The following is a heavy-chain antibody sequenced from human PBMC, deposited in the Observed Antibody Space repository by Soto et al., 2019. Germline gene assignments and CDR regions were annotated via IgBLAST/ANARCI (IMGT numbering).Heavy chain of an antibody. CDR2: IWYDGSNK. V-gene: IGHV3-33*01. D-gene: IGHD5-12*01. CDR3: ARKMATRDAFDI. CDR1: GFTFSSYG. J-gene: IGHJ3*02. Sequence: PGWSLRLSCAASGFTFSSYGMHWVRQAPGKGLEWVAVIWYDGSNKYYADSVKGRFTISRDNSKNTLYLQMNSLRAEDTAVYYCARKMATRDAFDIWGHGTMVTVSS.